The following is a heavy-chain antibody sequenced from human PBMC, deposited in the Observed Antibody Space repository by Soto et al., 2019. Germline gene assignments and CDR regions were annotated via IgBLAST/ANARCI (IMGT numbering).Heavy chain of an antibody. Sequence: GGSLRLSCAASGFTFSSYAMSWVRQAPGKGLEWVSAISGSGGSTYYADSVKGRFTISRDNSKNTLYLQMNSLRAEDTAVYYCAKVPDSSGWFHYFDYWGQGTLVTVSS. V-gene: IGHV3-23*01. CDR1: GFTFSSYA. J-gene: IGHJ4*02. CDR3: AKVPDSSGWFHYFDY. D-gene: IGHD6-19*01. CDR2: ISGSGGST.